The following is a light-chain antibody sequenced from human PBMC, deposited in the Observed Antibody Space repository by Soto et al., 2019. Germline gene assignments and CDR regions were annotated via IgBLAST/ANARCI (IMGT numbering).Light chain of an antibody. J-gene: IGKJ1*01. V-gene: IGKV3-20*01. CDR3: QQYGRLPGT. Sequence: PGARVRLSCRASQQVTSDFLAWYQQRPGQAPRLLISSASSRATGIPDRFSGSGSGTDFTLTINGLEPEDVAVYYCQQYGRLPGTFGQGTKVEIK. CDR2: SAS. CDR1: QQVTSDF.